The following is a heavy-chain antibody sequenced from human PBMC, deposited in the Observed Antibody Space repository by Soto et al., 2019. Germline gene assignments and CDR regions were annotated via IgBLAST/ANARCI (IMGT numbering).Heavy chain of an antibody. CDR2: INRSGST. D-gene: IGHD3-10*01. V-gene: IGHV4-34*01. CDR1: RGSFRGYY. J-gene: IGHJ4*02. Sequence: SETLSLTCAVSRGSFRGYYWSWVRQPPGKGLEWIGKINRSGSTNYTPSLKSPVTMSVDTSKSQFSLRLSSVTAAVATVYYCSESGSGSYYNFVDLTPFDYWGQGTLVTVSS. CDR3: SESGSGSYYNFVDLTPFDY.